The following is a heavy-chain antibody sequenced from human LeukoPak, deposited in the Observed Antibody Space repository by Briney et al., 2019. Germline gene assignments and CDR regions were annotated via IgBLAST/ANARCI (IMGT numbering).Heavy chain of an antibody. CDR1: GYTFTSYG. Sequence: ASVNVSFKASGYTFTSYGINWVRHPPGPGNGLMGCIGAYNGNTTYAQRFQGRVTMTTDTSTSTAYMELRSLRSDDTAVYYCARLYGMVATQHFDYWGQGTQVTVSS. D-gene: IGHD5-12*01. CDR3: ARLYGMVATQHFDY. V-gene: IGHV1-18*01. J-gene: IGHJ4*02. CDR2: IGAYNGNT.